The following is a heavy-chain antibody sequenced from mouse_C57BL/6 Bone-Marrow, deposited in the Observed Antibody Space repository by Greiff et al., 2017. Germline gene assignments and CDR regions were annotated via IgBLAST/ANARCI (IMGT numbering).Heavy chain of an antibody. J-gene: IGHJ2*01. V-gene: IGHV1-59*01. CDR3: ARRDY. CDR1: GYTFTSYW. Sequence: QVQLQQPGAELVRPGTSVKLSCKASGYTFTSYWMHWVKQRPGQGLEWLGVIDPSDSYTNYNQKFKGKATLTVDTSASTAYMQLSSLTSEDSAVYYCARRDYWGQGTTLTVSS. CDR2: IDPSDSYT.